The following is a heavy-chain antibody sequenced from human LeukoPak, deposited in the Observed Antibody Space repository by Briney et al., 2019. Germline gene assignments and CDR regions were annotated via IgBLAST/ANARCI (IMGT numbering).Heavy chain of an antibody. CDR2: ISCSGGST. Sequence: GSLRLSCAASGFTFSSYSISWVRQAPGKGPEWGSAISCSGGSTYYADSVKGRFTISRDNSKNTLYLQMNSLRAEDTAVYYCAKDPSREYYYGSGSYQYYFDYWGQGTLVTVSS. J-gene: IGHJ4*02. CDR3: AKDPSREYYYGSGSYQYYFDY. D-gene: IGHD3-10*01. CDR1: GFTFSSYS. V-gene: IGHV3-23*01.